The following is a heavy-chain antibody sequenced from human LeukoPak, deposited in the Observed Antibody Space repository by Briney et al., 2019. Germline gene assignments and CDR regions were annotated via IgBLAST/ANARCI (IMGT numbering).Heavy chain of an antibody. CDR1: GFTFSSYA. J-gene: IGHJ4*02. CDR2: ISYDGSNK. V-gene: IGHV3-30*04. D-gene: IGHD1-1*01. CDR3: AKAPPKLTSLHFDY. Sequence: GGSLRLSCAASGFTFSSYAMSWVRQAPGKGLEWVAVISYDGSNKYYADSVKGRFTISRDNSKNTLYLQMNSLRAEDTAVYYCAKAPPKLTSLHFDYWGQGTLVIVSS.